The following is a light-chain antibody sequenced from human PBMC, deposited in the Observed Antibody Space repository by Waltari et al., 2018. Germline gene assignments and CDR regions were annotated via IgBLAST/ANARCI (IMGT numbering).Light chain of an antibody. V-gene: IGKV2-30*02. J-gene: IGKJ2*01. CDR1: QSLVHSDGNTY. Sequence: DVEMTRPPLSLPVTLGQAATTPCRSSQSLVHSDGNTYLNWFQQRPGQSPRRLIYKVSNRESGVPDRFSGSGSGTDFTLKISRVEAEDVGIYYCLQSTHWPFTFGQGTKLEIK. CDR3: LQSTHWPFT. CDR2: KVS.